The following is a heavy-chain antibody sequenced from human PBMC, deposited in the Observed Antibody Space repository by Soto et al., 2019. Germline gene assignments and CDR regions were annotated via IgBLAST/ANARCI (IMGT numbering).Heavy chain of an antibody. Sequence: PSETLSLTCTVSGGSITSSSYYWGWIRQPPGKGLEWIGSIYYSGSTYYNQSLKSRVTISVDTSKNQFSLKLSSVTAADTAVYYCACIFSGGYGYGFYYYGMDVWGQGTTVTASS. D-gene: IGHD5-18*01. CDR1: GGSITSSSYY. CDR2: IYYSGST. J-gene: IGHJ6*02. V-gene: IGHV4-39*01. CDR3: ACIFSGGYGYGFYYYGMDV.